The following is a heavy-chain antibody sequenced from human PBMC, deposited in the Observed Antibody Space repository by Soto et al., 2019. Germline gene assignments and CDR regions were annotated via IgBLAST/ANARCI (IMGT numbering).Heavy chain of an antibody. CDR3: ARDYGYCSSTSCPMDY. CDR1: GFTFSSYS. V-gene: IGHV3-21*01. D-gene: IGHD2-2*01. J-gene: IGHJ4*02. CDR2: ISSSSSYI. Sequence: LRLSCAASGFTFSSYSMNWVRQAPGKGLEWVSSISSSSSYIYYADSVKGRFAISRDNAKNSLYLQMNSLRAEDTAVYYCARDYGYCSSTSCPMDYWGQGTLVTVSS.